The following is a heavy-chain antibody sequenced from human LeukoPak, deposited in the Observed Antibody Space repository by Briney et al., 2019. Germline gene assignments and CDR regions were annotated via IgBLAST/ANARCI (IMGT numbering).Heavy chain of an antibody. D-gene: IGHD2-21*02. Sequence: GGSLRLSCAVSGFTVSSNHMSWVRQAPGNGLECVSVIYNDGNTYYTDSVKGRFTISRDNSKNTVFLQMNSLRAEDTAMYYCARDREVVTARAQMDVWGKGTTVTVSS. CDR3: ARDREVVTARAQMDV. CDR2: IYNDGNT. CDR1: GFTVSSNH. J-gene: IGHJ6*04. V-gene: IGHV3-53*01.